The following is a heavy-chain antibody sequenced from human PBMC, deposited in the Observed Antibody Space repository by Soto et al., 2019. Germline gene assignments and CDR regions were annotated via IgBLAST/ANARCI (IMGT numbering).Heavy chain of an antibody. CDR3: ARVISGRYYSDY. J-gene: IGHJ4*02. Sequence: GASVKVSCKASGCTFTSYGVNWVRQAPGQGLEWMGWISVYNGNTKYAENLQGRVTMTADTSTSTAYMELMSLTSDDTAVYYCARVISGRYYSDYWGQGTLVTVSS. D-gene: IGHD6-19*01. V-gene: IGHV1-18*04. CDR1: GCTFTSYG. CDR2: ISVYNGNT.